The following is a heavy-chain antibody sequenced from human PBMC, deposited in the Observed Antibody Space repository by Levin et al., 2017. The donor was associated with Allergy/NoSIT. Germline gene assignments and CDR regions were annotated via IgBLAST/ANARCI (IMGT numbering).Heavy chain of an antibody. D-gene: IGHD6-19*01. V-gene: IGHV4-34*01. CDR1: GGSFSGYY. CDR3: ARLQRYSSGRIDP. CDR2: INHSGST. J-gene: IGHJ5*02. Sequence: KSSETLSLTCAVYGGSFSGYYWSWIRQPPGKGLEWIGEINHSGSTNYNPSLKSRVTISVDTSKNQFSLKLSSVTAADTAVYYCARLQRYSSGRIDPWGQGTLVTVSS.